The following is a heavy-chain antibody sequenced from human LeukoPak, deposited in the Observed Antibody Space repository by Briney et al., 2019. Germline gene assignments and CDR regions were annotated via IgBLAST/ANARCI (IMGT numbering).Heavy chain of an antibody. CDR2: INPNSGAT. CDR3: TRDPPNQLLPRDNWFDP. D-gene: IGHD2-2*01. CDR1: GYSFIDYY. V-gene: IGHV1-2*02. Sequence: ASVKVSCKASGYSFIDYYLHWVRQAPGQGLEWMGWINPNSGATRYAQNFQGRVTMTRDTSINTAYMELNRLTSDDTAVYFCTRDPPNQLLPRDNWFDPWGQGTLVTVSS. J-gene: IGHJ5*02.